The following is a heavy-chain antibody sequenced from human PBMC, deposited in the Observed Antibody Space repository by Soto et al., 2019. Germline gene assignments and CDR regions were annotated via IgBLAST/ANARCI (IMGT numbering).Heavy chain of an antibody. CDR1: GESFSGYGGPFSGYF. Sequence: QVQLQQWGAGQLKPSETLSLTCAVHGESFSGYGGPFSGYFWSWIRQTPGKGLEWIGEINHRGGTNYKPTLKSRVTISVDTSTEEFALSLNSVTAAATAVDYTARCKRGGGSSGWTLWGQGAPVSVSS. J-gene: IGHJ4*02. CDR3: ARCKRGGGSSGWTL. V-gene: IGHV4-34*02. D-gene: IGHD6-19*01. CDR2: INHRGGT.